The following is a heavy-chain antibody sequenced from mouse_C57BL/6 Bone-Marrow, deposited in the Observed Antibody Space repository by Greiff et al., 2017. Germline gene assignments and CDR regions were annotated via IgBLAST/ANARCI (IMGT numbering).Heavy chain of an antibody. J-gene: IGHJ4*01. CDR1: GYTFTDYY. CDR2: IYPGSGNT. CDR3: ASTVVALSYYAMDY. V-gene: IGHV1-76*01. Sequence: QVQLQQSGAELVRPGASVKLSCKASGYTFTDYYINWVKQRPGQGLEWIARIYPGSGNTYYNEKFKGKATLTAEKSSSTAYMQLSSLTSEDSAVYFCASTVVALSYYAMDYWGQGTSVTVSS. D-gene: IGHD1-1*01.